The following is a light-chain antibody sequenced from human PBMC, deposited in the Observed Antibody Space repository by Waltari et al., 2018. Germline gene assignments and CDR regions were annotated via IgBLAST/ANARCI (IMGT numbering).Light chain of an antibody. CDR2: WAS. CDR3: QQYYSPRYT. V-gene: IGKV4-1*01. Sequence: DIVITPFPDPLAVAPGERAPLNRQASPTILYTPVNKNHLAWFQHKRGQPPRLLIYWASTRQSGIPERFSGSGSETDFNLTISSLQAEDVAVYFCQQYYSPRYTFGPGTTVDV. J-gene: IGKJ3*01. CDR1: PTILYTPVNKNH.